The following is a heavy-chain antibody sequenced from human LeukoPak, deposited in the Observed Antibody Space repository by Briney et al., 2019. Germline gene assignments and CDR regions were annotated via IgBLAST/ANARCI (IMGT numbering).Heavy chain of an antibody. D-gene: IGHD3-10*01. J-gene: IGHJ4*02. CDR1: GFTVSSNY. V-gene: IGHV3-66*01. CDR3: ARTVADENSGSEGVDYFDY. CDR2: IYSSGST. Sequence: PGGSLRLSCAASGFTVSSNYMSWVRQVPGKGLEWVSIIYSSGSTYYADSVRDRFFISRDTSQNTLYLQMNSLRAEDSAVYYCARTVADENSGSEGVDYFDYWGQGTLVTVSS.